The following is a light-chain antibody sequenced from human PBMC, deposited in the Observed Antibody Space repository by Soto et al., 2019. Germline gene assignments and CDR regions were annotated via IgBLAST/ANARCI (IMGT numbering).Light chain of an antibody. CDR1: QNIDNK. CDR2: NAV. V-gene: IGKV3-15*01. Sequence: EIVLTQSPATLSVSPGERATLSCRASQNIDNKLVWYQQKPGQAPSLLLSNAVTRAPGIPARFSSSGFGTEFTLTISSLQPEDFAIYYCQQYKSWWPITFGQGTRLEI. CDR3: QQYKSWWPIT. J-gene: IGKJ5*01.